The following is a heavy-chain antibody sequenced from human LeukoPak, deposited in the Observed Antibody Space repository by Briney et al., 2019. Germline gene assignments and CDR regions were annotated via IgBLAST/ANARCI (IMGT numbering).Heavy chain of an antibody. Sequence: SSETLSLTCTVSGGSISSSSYYWGWIRQPPGKGLEWIGSIYYSGSTYYNPSLKSRVTISVDTSKNQFSLKLSFVTAADTAVYYCARRGIVGGPFDIWGQGTMVTVSS. CDR2: IYYSGST. CDR1: GGSISSSSYY. V-gene: IGHV4-39*01. D-gene: IGHD1-26*01. CDR3: ARRGIVGGPFDI. J-gene: IGHJ3*02.